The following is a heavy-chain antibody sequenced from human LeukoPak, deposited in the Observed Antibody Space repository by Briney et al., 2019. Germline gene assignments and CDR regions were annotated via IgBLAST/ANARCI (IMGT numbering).Heavy chain of an antibody. CDR2: IYYSGST. V-gene: IGHV4-59*01. CDR1: GGSISSYY. J-gene: IGHJ4*02. Sequence: SETLSLTCTVSGGSISSYYWSWIRQPPGKGLEWIGYIYYSGSTNYNPSLKSRVTISVDTSKNQFSLKLSSVTAADTAVYYCARGPDFWSGYPYYFDYGGQGTLVTVSS. D-gene: IGHD3-3*01. CDR3: ARGPDFWSGYPYYFDY.